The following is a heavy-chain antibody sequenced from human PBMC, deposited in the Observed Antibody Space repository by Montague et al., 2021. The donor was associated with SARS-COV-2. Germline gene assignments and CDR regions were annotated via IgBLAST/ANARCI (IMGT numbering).Heavy chain of an antibody. V-gene: IGHV4-34*01. D-gene: IGHD3-3*01. CDR1: GGSFSGYY. Sequence: SETLSLTCAVYGGSFSGYYWSWIRQPPGKGLEWIGEINDSGSTYYNPSLKSRVTISVDTSKNQFSLKLSSVTAADTAVYYCARGRAARSITIFGAVNPAIRYYYYMDVWGKWTTVTGSS. CDR3: ARGRAARSITIFGAVNPAIRYYYYMDV. CDR2: INDSGST. J-gene: IGHJ6*03.